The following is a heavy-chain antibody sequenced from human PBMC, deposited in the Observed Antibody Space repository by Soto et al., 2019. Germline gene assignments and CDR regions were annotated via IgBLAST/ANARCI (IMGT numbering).Heavy chain of an antibody. D-gene: IGHD3-22*01. J-gene: IGHJ6*02. Sequence: SVKVSCKASGGTFSSYTISWVRQAPGQGLEWMGRIIPILGIANYAQKFQGRVTITADKSTSTAYMELSSLRSEDTAVYYCASEDDSSGYYGGGRDVWGQGTTVTVSS. CDR1: GGTFSSYT. CDR2: IIPILGIA. V-gene: IGHV1-69*02. CDR3: ASEDDSSGYYGGGRDV.